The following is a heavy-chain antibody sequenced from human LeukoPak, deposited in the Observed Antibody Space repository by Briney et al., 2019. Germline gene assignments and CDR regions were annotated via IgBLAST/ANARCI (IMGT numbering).Heavy chain of an antibody. J-gene: IGHJ4*02. D-gene: IGHD3-3*01. V-gene: IGHV5-51*01. Sequence: RGESLQISCKGSGYTFSSYWIGWVRQMPGKGLEWMGITYPGDSDTRYSPSLQGQVTISVDTSIGTAYLQWSSLKASDTAIYYCARQNDFRLDYWGQGTLVTVSS. CDR2: TYPGDSDT. CDR3: ARQNDFRLDY. CDR1: GYTFSSYW.